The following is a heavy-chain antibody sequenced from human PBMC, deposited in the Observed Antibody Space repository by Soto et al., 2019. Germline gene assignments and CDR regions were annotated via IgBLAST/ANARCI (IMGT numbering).Heavy chain of an antibody. D-gene: IGHD2-2*01. V-gene: IGHV1-2*02. CDR3: ARERYQVISDGMDV. J-gene: IGHJ6*02. CDR1: GYTFTGYY. Sequence: QVQLVQSGAEVKTPGASVRVSCKASGYTFTGYYIHWVREAPGQGLEWMGWINPQTGCTSYAQKVQGRVTLSRDTSINTAYLELSRLRFDDAAVYFCARERYQVISDGMDVWGQGATVTVSS. CDR2: INPQTGCT.